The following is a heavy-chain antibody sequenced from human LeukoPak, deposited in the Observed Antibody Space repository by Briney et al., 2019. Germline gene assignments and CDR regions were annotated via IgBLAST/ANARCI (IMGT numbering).Heavy chain of an antibody. CDR1: GFTFSGSA. CDR3: TGRGIVATHTDY. D-gene: IGHD1-26*01. J-gene: IGHJ4*02. Sequence: PGGSLRLSCAASGFTFSGSAMRWVRQASGKGLEWVGRIRSKANSYATAYAASVKGRFTISRDDSKNTAYLQMNSLKTEDTAVYYCTGRGIVATHTDYWGQGTLVTVSS. V-gene: IGHV3-73*01. CDR2: IRSKANSYAT.